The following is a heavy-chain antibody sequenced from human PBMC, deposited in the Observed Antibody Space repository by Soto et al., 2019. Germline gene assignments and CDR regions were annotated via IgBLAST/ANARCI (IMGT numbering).Heavy chain of an antibody. J-gene: IGHJ6*02. D-gene: IGHD5-12*01. V-gene: IGHV3-23*01. CDR3: AREGSGYAVSPPRYYYYYGMDV. CDR2: ISGSGGST. Sequence: GGSLRLSCAASGFTFSSYAMRWVRQAPGKGLEWVSSISGSGGSTYYADSVKGRFTISTDNSKNTLYLQMNSLRAEDRAVYYCAREGSGYAVSPPRYYYYYGMDVWGQGTPVTVSS. CDR1: GFTFSSYA.